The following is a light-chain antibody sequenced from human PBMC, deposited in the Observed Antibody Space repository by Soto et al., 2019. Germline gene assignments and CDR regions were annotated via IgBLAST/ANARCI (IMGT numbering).Light chain of an antibody. CDR1: SSDVGGYNY. CDR2: EVS. V-gene: IGLV2-14*01. CDR3: SSYTSNSTPVV. Sequence: QSALTQPASVSGSPGQSITISCTGTSSDVGGYNYVSWYQQHPGKAPKLMIYEVSNRPSGVSNRFSGSKSGNTASLTISGLKAEDEADYYCSSYTSNSTPVVFGGGTKLTVL. J-gene: IGLJ2*01.